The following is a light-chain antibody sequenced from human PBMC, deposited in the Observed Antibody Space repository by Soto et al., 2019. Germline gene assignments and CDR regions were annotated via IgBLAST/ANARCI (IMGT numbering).Light chain of an antibody. Sequence: QSVLTQPASVSGSPGQSITISCTGTSSDVGGYNYVSWYQQHPGKAPKLMIYEVSNRPSGVSNRFSGSKSGNTASLTISGFQAEDEADYYCSSYTRSSTLEYVFGTGTKVTVL. CDR1: SSDVGGYNY. V-gene: IGLV2-14*01. J-gene: IGLJ1*01. CDR3: SSYTRSSTLEYV. CDR2: EVS.